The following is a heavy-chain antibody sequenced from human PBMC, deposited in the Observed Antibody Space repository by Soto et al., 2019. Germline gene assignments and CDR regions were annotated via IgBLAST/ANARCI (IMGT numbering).Heavy chain of an antibody. D-gene: IGHD6-13*01. CDR1: GFTFGDYA. V-gene: IGHV3-49*04. Sequence: PGGSLRLSCTASGFTFGDYAMSWVRQAPGKGLEWVGFIRSKAYGGTTEYAASVKGRFTISRDDSKSIAYLQMNSLKTEDTAVYYCTRVEGPLMQQLPHPYYGMDVWGQGTTVTVSS. J-gene: IGHJ6*02. CDR3: TRVEGPLMQQLPHPYYGMDV. CDR2: IRSKAYGGTT.